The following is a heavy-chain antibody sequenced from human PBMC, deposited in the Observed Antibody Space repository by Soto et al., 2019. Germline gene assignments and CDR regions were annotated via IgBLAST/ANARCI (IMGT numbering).Heavy chain of an antibody. CDR3: ARDGDLGAVGFQH. V-gene: IGHV1-3*01. Sequence: GASVKVSCKASGYTFTSYAMHWVRQAPGQRLEWMGWINAGNGNTKYAQKFQGRVTITRDTSASTAYMELSRLRSEDTAVYYCARDGDLGAVGFQHWGQGTLVTVSS. CDR1: GYTFTSYA. J-gene: IGHJ1*01. CDR2: INAGNGNT. D-gene: IGHD6-25*01.